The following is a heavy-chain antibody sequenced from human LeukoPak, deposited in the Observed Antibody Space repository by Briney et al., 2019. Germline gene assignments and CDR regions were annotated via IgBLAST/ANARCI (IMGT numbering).Heavy chain of an antibody. J-gene: IGHJ4*02. CDR3: ARGRDQLLYDY. Sequence: SETLSLTCTVSGCSISSYDWSWIRQPPGKGLEWIGYIYYSGSTNYNPSLKSRVTISVDTSKNQFSLKLSSVTAADTAVYYCARGRDQLLYDYWGQGTLVTVSS. CDR2: IYYSGST. V-gene: IGHV4-59*01. D-gene: IGHD2-2*02. CDR1: GCSISSYD.